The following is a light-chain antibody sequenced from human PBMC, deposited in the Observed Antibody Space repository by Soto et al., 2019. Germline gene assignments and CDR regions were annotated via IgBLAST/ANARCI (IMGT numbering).Light chain of an antibody. V-gene: IGKV3-15*01. CDR1: QSVSSN. CDR2: GES. J-gene: IGKJ1*01. CDR3: QQYNNWPGT. Sequence: EIGVRQSPGTLSLSPGEGSTLSGRASQSVSSNLAWYQQKTGQAPRILIYGESTRATGIPDRFSGSGSGTELNLTISRLQSEDFAVYSCQQYNNWPGTCGQGTKVDIK.